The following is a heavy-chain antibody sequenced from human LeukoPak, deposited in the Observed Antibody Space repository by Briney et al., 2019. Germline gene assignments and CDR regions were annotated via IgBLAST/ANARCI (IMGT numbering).Heavy chain of an antibody. J-gene: IGHJ6*03. CDR3: ATGGSGTYFHYYYYYKAV. V-gene: IGHV1-24*01. CDR2: FDPEDGET. Sequence: ASVKVSCKVSGYTLTELSMHWVRQAPGKGLEWMGGFDPEDGETIYAQKFQGRVTMTEDTSTDTAYMELSSLRSEDTAVYYCATGGSGTYFHYYYYYKAVWGKGTTVTVSS. CDR1: GYTLTELS. D-gene: IGHD3-10*01.